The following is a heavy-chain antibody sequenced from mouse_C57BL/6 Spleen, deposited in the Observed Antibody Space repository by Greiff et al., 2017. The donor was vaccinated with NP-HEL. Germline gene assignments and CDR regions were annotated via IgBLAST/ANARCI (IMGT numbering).Heavy chain of an antibody. CDR1: GYSFTSCYF. V-gene: IGHV3-6*01. CDR2: ISYDGSN. Sequence: EVQVVESGPGLVKPSPSLSLTCSATGYSFTSCYFCYCIRQLPGTKLEWMVYISYDGSNNYNPSLKNRISITRDTSKNQFFLKLDCVTTEDTATYYCAGDYFGVWGTGATVTVSS. J-gene: IGHJ1*03. CDR3: AGDYFGV. D-gene: IGHD3-3*01.